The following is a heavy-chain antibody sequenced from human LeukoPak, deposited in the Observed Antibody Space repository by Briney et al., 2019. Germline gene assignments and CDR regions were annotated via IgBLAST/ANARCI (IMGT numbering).Heavy chain of an antibody. V-gene: IGHV1-18*04. D-gene: IGHD2-2*01. J-gene: IGHJ5*02. CDR1: GYTFTGYY. CDR2: ISTYSGNT. CDR3: ARDPCSSTSCPNNWFDP. Sequence: GASVKVSCKASGYTFTGYYLHWVRQAPGQGLEWMGWISTYSGNTNYAQNLQGRVTMTTDTYTSTAYMELRSLRSDDTAVYYCARDPCSSTSCPNNWFDPWGQGTRVTVSS.